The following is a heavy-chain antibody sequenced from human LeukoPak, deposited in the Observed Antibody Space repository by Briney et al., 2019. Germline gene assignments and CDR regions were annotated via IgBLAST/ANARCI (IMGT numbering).Heavy chain of an antibody. J-gene: IGHJ4*02. CDR1: GFTFSSYA. D-gene: IGHD3-22*01. CDR2: ISYNGSNK. CDR3: ASKAMIVVSDQDY. V-gene: IGHV3-30*04. Sequence: GGSLRLSCAASGFTFSSYAMHWVRQAPGKGLEWVAVISYNGSNKYYADSVKGRFTISRDNSKNTLYLQMNSLRAEDTAVYYCASKAMIVVSDQDYWGQGTLVTVSS.